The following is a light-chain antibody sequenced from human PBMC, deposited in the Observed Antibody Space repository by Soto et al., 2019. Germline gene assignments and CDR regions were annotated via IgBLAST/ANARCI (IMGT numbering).Light chain of an antibody. V-gene: IGKV3-11*01. Sequence: EVVLTQSPATLSLSPGERATLSCRASQSVSDYLAWYQQKPGQAPRLLIYDASNRATGIPARFSGSGSGTDFTLTISNLEPEDFAVYYCQHRRTFGPGTNVDIK. CDR2: DAS. CDR1: QSVSDY. J-gene: IGKJ3*01. CDR3: QHRRT.